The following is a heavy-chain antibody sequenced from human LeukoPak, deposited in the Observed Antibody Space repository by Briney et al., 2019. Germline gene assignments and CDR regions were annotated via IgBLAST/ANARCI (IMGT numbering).Heavy chain of an antibody. CDR2: INHSGST. V-gene: IGHV4-34*01. D-gene: IGHD6-19*01. CDR1: GGSFSGYY. CDR3: ARAQPYSSGSY. Sequence: SETLSLTCAVYGGSFSGYYWSWIRQPPGKGLEWIGEINHSGSTNYNPSLKSRVTISVDTSKNQFSLKLSSVTAADTAVYYCARAQPYSSGSYWGQRTLVTVSS. J-gene: IGHJ4*02.